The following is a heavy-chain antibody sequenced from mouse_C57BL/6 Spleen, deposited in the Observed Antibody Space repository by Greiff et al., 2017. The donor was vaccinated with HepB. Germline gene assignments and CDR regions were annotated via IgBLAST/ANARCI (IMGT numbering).Heavy chain of an antibody. CDR2: FYPGSGSI. CDR3: ARNEDRGRGPAWFAY. V-gene: IGHV1-62-2*01. D-gene: IGHD3-3*01. Sequence: QVQLQQSGAELVKPGASVKLSCKASGYTFTEYTIHWVKQRSGQGLEWIGWFYPGSGSIKYNEKFKDKATLTADKSSSTVYMELSRLTSEESAGYFCARNEDRGRGPAWFAYWGQGTLVTVAA. J-gene: IGHJ3*01. CDR1: GYTFTEYT.